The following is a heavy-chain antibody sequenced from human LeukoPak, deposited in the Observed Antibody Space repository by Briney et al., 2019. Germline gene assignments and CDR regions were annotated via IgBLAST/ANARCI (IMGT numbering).Heavy chain of an antibody. CDR1: GFTFSDYY. D-gene: IGHD3-22*01. J-gene: IGHJ4*02. Sequence: PGGSLRLSCAASGFTFSDYYMSWIRQAPGKGLEWVSYISSSGSNIYYADSVKGRFTISRDNAKNSLYLQMNSLRAEDTAVYYCARPDYYDSSGRPGSPDYWGQGTLVTVSS. V-gene: IGHV3-11*04. CDR3: ARPDYYDSSGRPGSPDY. CDR2: ISSSGSNI.